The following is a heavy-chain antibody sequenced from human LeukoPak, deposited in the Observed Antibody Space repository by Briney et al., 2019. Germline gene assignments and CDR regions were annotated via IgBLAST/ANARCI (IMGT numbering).Heavy chain of an antibody. J-gene: IGHJ4*02. V-gene: IGHV3-20*04. Sequence: PGGSLRLSCAASDAMSWVRQTPGKGLEWVSGTNWDGGRTGYADSVKGRFTISRDNAKNSLYLQMNSLRAEDTAVYYCAPTRGSYFYYWGQGTLVTVSS. CDR1: DA. CDR2: TNWDGGRT. CDR3: APTRGSYFYY. D-gene: IGHD1-26*01.